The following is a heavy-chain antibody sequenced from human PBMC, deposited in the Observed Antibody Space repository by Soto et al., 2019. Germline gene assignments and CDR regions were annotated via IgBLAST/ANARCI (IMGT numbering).Heavy chain of an antibody. CDR2: IGGRGNSA. D-gene: IGHD5-12*01. CDR3: VREGRGSFDF. V-gene: IGHV3-23*01. Sequence: GGSLRLSCAASGFIFTNYAMNWARQAPGKGLEWGSVIGGRGNSAYYADSVQGRFTISRDNSKNTLSLQMSSLTADDTAIYYCVREGRGSFDFWGRGTMVTVSS. J-gene: IGHJ3*01. CDR1: GFIFTNYA.